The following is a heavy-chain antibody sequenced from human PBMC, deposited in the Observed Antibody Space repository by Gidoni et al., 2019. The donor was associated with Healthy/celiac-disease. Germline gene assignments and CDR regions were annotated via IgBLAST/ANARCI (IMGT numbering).Heavy chain of an antibody. V-gene: IGHV4-39*01. D-gene: IGHD1-1*01. CDR3: ARQPPEVLNWFDP. CDR1: GGSISSSSYY. J-gene: IGHJ5*02. Sequence: QLQLQESGPGLVKPSETLSLTCTVSGGSISSSSYYWGWIRQPPGKGLEWIGSIYYSGSTYYNPSLKSRVTIAVDTSKNQFSLKLSSVTAADTAVYYCARQPPEVLNWFDPWGQGTLVTVSS. CDR2: IYYSGST.